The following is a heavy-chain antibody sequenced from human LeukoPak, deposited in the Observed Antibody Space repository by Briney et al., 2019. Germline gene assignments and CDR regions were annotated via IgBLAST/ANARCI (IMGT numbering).Heavy chain of an antibody. CDR1: GDSINSLDL. V-gene: IGHV4-4*02. CDR3: AGLVGRYSSGLYHYYFDY. D-gene: IGHD3-22*01. Sequence: SETLSLTCTVSGDSINSLDLWSWVRQPPGKGLEWIGEMYLSGTTHSNPSVKSRVTIPIDKSKNQFFLNLSSVTAADTAVYYCAGLVGRYSSGLYHYYFDYWGQGTLVTVSS. CDR2: MYLSGTT. J-gene: IGHJ4*02.